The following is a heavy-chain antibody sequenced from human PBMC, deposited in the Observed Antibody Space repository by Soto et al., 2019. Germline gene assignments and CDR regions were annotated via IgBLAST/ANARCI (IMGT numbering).Heavy chain of an antibody. CDR2: IHAGNGNT. D-gene: IGHD2-15*01. Sequence: ASVKVSCKAAGYTFSSYAIHWVRQAPGQGLEWMGWIHAGNGNTKYSQSFQGRVTISRDTSATTAYMELNSLRSEDTAVYYCARGVAFLDYWGQGTLVTVSS. CDR1: GYTFSSYA. V-gene: IGHV1-3*01. CDR3: ARGVAFLDY. J-gene: IGHJ4*02.